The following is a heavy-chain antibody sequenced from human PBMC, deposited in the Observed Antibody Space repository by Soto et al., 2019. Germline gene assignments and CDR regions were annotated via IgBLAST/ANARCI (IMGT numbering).Heavy chain of an antibody. Sequence: ASVKVSCKASGYTFTSYDINWVRQATGQGLEWMGWMNPNSGNTGYAQKFQGRVTMTRNTSISTAYMELSSLRSEDTAVYYCAREGKQLVPRDYYGMDVWGQGTTVTGSS. D-gene: IGHD6-6*01. CDR3: AREGKQLVPRDYYGMDV. CDR1: GYTFTSYD. J-gene: IGHJ6*02. V-gene: IGHV1-8*01. CDR2: MNPNSGNT.